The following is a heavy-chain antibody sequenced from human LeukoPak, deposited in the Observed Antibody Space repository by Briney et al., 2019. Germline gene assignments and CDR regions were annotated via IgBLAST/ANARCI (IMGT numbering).Heavy chain of an antibody. V-gene: IGHV4-59*01. CDR2: IYYSGST. Sequence: SETLSLTCTVSGGSISSYYWSWIRQPPGKGLEWIGYIYYSGSTNYNPSLKSRVTISVDTSKNQFSLKLSSVTAADTAVHYCARAGVDYDFWSGYADARYYYYYYMDVWGKGTTVTVSS. CDR1: GGSISSYY. D-gene: IGHD3-3*01. CDR3: ARAGVDYDFWSGYADARYYYYYYMDV. J-gene: IGHJ6*03.